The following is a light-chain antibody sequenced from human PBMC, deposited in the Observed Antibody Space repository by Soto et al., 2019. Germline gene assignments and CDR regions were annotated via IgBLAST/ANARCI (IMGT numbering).Light chain of an antibody. CDR3: SSYTSSSTWV. CDR2: DVS. Sequence: QSVLTQPASVSGSPGQSITISCTGTSGDVGGYNYVSWYQQHPGKAPKLMIYDVSNRPSGVSNRFSGSKSGNTASLTISGLQAEDEADYYCSSYTSSSTWVFGTGTKVTVL. CDR1: SGDVGGYNY. J-gene: IGLJ1*01. V-gene: IGLV2-14*01.